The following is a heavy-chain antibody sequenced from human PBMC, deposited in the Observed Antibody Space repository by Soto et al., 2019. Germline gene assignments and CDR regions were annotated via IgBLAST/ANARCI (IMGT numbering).Heavy chain of an antibody. J-gene: IGHJ6*02. CDR3: ARSFHGSGVYGMDV. CDR2: IYYTEST. D-gene: IGHD3-10*01. CDR1: GGSISRNNW. Sequence: SETLSLTCDVSGGSISRNNWWSWVRQPPGKGLEWIGEIYYTESTNYSPSLKSRVTISVDKSKNQFSLKLSSVTAADTAVYYCARSFHGSGVYGMDVWGQRSTVTV. V-gene: IGHV4-4*02.